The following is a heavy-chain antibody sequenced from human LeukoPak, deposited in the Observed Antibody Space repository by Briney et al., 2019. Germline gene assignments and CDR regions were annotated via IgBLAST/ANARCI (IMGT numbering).Heavy chain of an antibody. CDR1: GGSISSSNW. J-gene: IGHJ4*02. V-gene: IGHV4-4*02. Sequence: PSETLSLTCAVSGGSISSSNWWSWVRQPPGKGLEWIGYIYYSGSTYYNPSLKSRVTISVDTSKNQFSLKLSSVTAADTAVYYCARGLLFDYWGQGTLVTVSS. CDR2: IYYSGST. D-gene: IGHD3-22*01. CDR3: ARGLLFDY.